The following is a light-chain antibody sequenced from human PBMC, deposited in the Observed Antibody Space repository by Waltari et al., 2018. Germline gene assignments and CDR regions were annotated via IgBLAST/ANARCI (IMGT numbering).Light chain of an antibody. J-gene: IGKJ1*01. CDR3: QQYYTTPWT. Sequence: DIVMTQSPDSLAVSLGERASINCKSSQCVLYNINNKNYFAWHQQKPGQPPKLLIYWASTRGSGVPDRFSGSGSGTESPLTISSLQAEDVAVYYCQQYYTTPWTFGQGTKVEIK. V-gene: IGKV4-1*01. CDR1: QCVLYNINNKNY. CDR2: WAS.